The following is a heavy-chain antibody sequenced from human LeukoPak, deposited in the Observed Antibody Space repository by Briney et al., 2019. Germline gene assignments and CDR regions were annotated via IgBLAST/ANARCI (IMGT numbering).Heavy chain of an antibody. CDR2: INPNNGGT. J-gene: IGHJ4*02. CDR3: ARTGSGWNQDY. Sequence: VASVKVSCKTSGYTFTDYYMHWVRQAHGQGLEWMGWINPNNGGTKYARKFQGRVTMTRDTSISTAYMEVSSLTSNDTAVYFCARTGSGWNQDYWGQGTLVTVSS. D-gene: IGHD6-19*01. CDR1: GYTFTDYY. V-gene: IGHV1-2*02.